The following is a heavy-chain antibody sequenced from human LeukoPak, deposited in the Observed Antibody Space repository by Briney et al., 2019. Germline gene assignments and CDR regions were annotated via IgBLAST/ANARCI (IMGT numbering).Heavy chain of an antibody. CDR1: GGSISSSSYY. V-gene: IGHV4-39*01. CDR2: IYYSGST. CDR3: ARHRTYCSGGSCYFPPFDY. Sequence: SETLSLTCTVSGGSISSSSYYWGWIRQPPGKGLEWIGSIYYSGSTYYNPSLKSRVTISVDTSKNQFSLKLSSVTAADTAVCYCARHRTYCSGGSCYFPPFDYWGQGTLVTVSS. J-gene: IGHJ4*02. D-gene: IGHD2-15*01.